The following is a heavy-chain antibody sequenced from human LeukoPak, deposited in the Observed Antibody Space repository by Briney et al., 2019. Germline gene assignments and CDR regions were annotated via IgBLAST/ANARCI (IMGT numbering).Heavy chain of an antibody. CDR2: INHSGST. CDR1: GGSFSGYY. Sequence: SETLSLTCAVYGGSFSGYYWSWIRQPPGKGLEWIGEINHSGSTNYNPSLKSRVTISVDTSKNQFSLKLSSVTAADTAVYYCARGYDAGDPWGQGTLVTVSS. V-gene: IGHV4-34*01. CDR3: ARGYDAGDP. J-gene: IGHJ5*02. D-gene: IGHD3-3*01.